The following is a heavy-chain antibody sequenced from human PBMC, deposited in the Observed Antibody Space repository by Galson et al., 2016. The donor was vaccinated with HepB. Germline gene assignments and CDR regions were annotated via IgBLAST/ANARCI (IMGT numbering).Heavy chain of an antibody. CDR1: GFTFSSYS. CDR2: IKQDGSEK. CDR3: ARGRGVDA. Sequence: SLRLSCAASGFTFSSYSMTWVRQAPGKGLEWVANIKQDGSEKYYVDSVKGRFTISRDNAKNSLYLKMNSLSGEDTAVYYCARGRGVDAWGQGTTVTVSS. V-gene: IGHV3-7*03. J-gene: IGHJ6*02.